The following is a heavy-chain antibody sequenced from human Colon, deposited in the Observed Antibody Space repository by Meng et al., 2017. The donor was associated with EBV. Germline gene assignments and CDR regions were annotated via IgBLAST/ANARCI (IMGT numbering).Heavy chain of an antibody. CDR3: VSLGLGTERDY. CDR1: VCSCSSFW. Sequence: EVLVVCSCGGLVRRGGYVGSYCAASVCSCSSFWMHWVRPGPGKGLVWGSRINSDGSTINYADSVKDRFTISSDNAKNTLYLKMNSLRAEDTAVYYCVSLGLGTERDYWGQGTLVTVSS. D-gene: IGHD3-16*01. CDR2: INSDGSTI. J-gene: IGHJ4*02. V-gene: IGHV3-74*01.